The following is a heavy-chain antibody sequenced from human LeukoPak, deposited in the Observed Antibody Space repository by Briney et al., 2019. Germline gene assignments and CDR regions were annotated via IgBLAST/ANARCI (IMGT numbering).Heavy chain of an antibody. CDR2: ISSSSSTI. J-gene: IGHJ5*02. Sequence: GGSLRLSCAASGFTFSSYSMNWVRQAPGKGLEWASYISSSSSTIYYADSVKGRFTISRDNAKNSLYLQMNSLRAEDTAVYYCAREEFGYGSGSSNWFDPWGQGTLVTVSS. CDR1: GFTFSSYS. D-gene: IGHD3-10*01. V-gene: IGHV3-48*01. CDR3: AREEFGYGSGSSNWFDP.